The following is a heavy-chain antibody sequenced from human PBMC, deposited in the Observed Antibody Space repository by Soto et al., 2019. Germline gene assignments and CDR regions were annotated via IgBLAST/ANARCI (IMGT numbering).Heavy chain of an antibody. Sequence: SETLSLTCTVSGGSIGSYYGSWIRQPPGKGLEWIGYTHYSGSTNYNPSLKSRVTISVDTSKNQFSLKLSSVTAADTAVYYCARSLIGRLRFLEYGMDVWGQGTTVTVSS. CDR1: GGSIGSYY. D-gene: IGHD3-3*01. CDR3: ARSLIGRLRFLEYGMDV. J-gene: IGHJ6*02. CDR2: THYSGST. V-gene: IGHV4-59*12.